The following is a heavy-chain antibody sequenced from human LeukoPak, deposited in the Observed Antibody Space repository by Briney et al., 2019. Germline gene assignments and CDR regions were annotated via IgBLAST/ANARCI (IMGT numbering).Heavy chain of an antibody. V-gene: IGHV3-66*01. CDR1: GFTVSSNY. Sequence: TGGSLRLSCAASGFTVSSNYMSWVRQAPGKGLEWVSVIYSGSSTYYADSVKGRFTISRDNSKNTLYLQMNSLRAEDTAVYYCARDLIGTSFYYYYGMDVWGQGTTVTVSS. CDR3: ARDLIGTSFYYYYGMDV. CDR2: IYSGSST. D-gene: IGHD3-22*01. J-gene: IGHJ6*02.